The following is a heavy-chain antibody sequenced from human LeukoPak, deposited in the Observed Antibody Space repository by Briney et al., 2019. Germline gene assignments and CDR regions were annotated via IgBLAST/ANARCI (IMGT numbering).Heavy chain of an antibody. D-gene: IGHD2-21*01. J-gene: IGHJ4*02. CDR2: ISGSGGGT. CDR1: GFTFSDYG. Sequence: GGSLRLSCAASGFTFSDYGMSWVRQAPGKGLEWVSGISGSGGGTYYADSVQGRFTISRDNSKKTLYLQMNSLRVDDTALYYCAKGRIAPDDWGQGTLDIVSS. CDR3: AKGRIAPDD. V-gene: IGHV3-23*01.